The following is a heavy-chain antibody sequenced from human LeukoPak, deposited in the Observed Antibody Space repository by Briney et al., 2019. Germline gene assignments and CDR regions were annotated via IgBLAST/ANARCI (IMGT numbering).Heavy chain of an antibody. CDR2: IYYSGSP. V-gene: IGHV4-61*01. CDR3: ARSDRVPAAIVGYYGMDV. Sequence: SETLSLTCTVSGGSVSSGSYYWSWIRQPPGKGLEWVGYIYYSGSPTYNPSLKSRVTISVDTSKNQFSLKLSSVTAADTAVYYCARSDRVPAAIVGYYGMDVWGKGTTVTVSS. J-gene: IGHJ6*04. CDR1: GGSVSSGSYY. D-gene: IGHD2-2*02.